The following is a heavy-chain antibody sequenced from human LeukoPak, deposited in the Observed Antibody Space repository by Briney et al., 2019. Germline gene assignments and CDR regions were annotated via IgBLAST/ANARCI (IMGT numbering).Heavy chain of an antibody. V-gene: IGHV1-8*01. CDR2: MNPNSGST. CDR3: ARGGAAAGTRYFDY. CDR1: GYTFTSYD. Sequence: ASVKVSCKASGYTFTSYDINWVRQATGQGLEWMGWMNPNSGSTGYAQKFQGRVTMTRNTSISTAYMELSSLRSEDTAVYYCARGGAAAGTRYFDYWGQGTLVTVSS. D-gene: IGHD6-13*01. J-gene: IGHJ4*02.